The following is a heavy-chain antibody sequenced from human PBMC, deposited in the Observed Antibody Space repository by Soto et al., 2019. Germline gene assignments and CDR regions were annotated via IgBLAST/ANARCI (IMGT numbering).Heavy chain of an antibody. CDR2: INAGYGKT. Sequence: ASVKVSCKTAGYTISRYAMHSVRQAPGQRLEWMGWINAGYGKTKYSQKFQGRVTISRVTSARTAYMELSSLRSEDTAVYYCARGRSSSPGFGDAFDIWGQGTMVTVSS. CDR3: ARGRSSSPGFGDAFDI. J-gene: IGHJ3*02. D-gene: IGHD6-13*01. CDR1: GYTISRYA. V-gene: IGHV1-3*01.